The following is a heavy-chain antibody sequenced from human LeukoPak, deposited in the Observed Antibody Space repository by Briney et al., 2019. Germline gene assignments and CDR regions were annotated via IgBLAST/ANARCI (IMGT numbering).Heavy chain of an antibody. V-gene: IGHV3-23*01. CDR1: GFTFSSYA. D-gene: IGHD3-22*01. J-gene: IGHJ5*02. Sequence: GGSLRLSCAASGFTFSSYAMSWVRQAPGKGLEWVSAIYGSGGSTYYADSVKGRFTISRDNSKNTLYLQMNSLRAEDTAVYYCAKDYDSSGYLYNWFDPWGQGTLVTVSS. CDR2: IYGSGGST. CDR3: AKDYDSSGYLYNWFDP.